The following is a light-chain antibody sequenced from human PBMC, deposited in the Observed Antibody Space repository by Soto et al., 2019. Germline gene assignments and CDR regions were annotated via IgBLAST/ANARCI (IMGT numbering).Light chain of an antibody. J-gene: IGKJ5*01. CDR3: QQYGSSPPIT. CDR1: QSVSSN. CDR2: GAS. Sequence: EIVLTQSPCTLSLSPGDRATLSCRASQSVSSNLAWYQQKPGQAPRLLIYGASTRATGIPARFSGSGSGTDFTLTISRLEPEDFAVYYCQQYGSSPPITFGQGTRLQVK. V-gene: IGKV3-20*01.